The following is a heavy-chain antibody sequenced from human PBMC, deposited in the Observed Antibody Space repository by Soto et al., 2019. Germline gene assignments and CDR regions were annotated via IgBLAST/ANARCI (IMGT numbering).Heavy chain of an antibody. V-gene: IGHV1-8*01. Sequence: ASVKVSCKASGDTFTSYDINCVRQATGQGLEWMGWMNPNSGNTGYAQKFQGRVTMTRNTSISTAYMELSSLRSEDTAVYYCARTVATYYDFWSGYMGYYYYYGMDVWGQGTTVTVSS. J-gene: IGHJ6*02. CDR2: MNPNSGNT. D-gene: IGHD3-3*01. CDR1: GDTFTSYD. CDR3: ARTVATYYDFWSGYMGYYYYYGMDV.